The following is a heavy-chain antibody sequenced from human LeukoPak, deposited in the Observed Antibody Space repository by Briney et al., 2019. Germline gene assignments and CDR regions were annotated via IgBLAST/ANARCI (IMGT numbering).Heavy chain of an antibody. CDR2: ISGSGGST. D-gene: IGHD6-25*01. Sequence: GGSLRLSCAASGFTFSNYAMSWVRQAPGKGLEWVSIISGSGGSTHYADSVTGRFTISRDRSNNTLYLQMNSLRAEDTAVYYCVKAESRGYYYYYGMDVWGQGTTVTVSS. CDR1: GFTFSNYA. V-gene: IGHV3-23*01. CDR3: VKAESRGYYYYYGMDV. J-gene: IGHJ6*02.